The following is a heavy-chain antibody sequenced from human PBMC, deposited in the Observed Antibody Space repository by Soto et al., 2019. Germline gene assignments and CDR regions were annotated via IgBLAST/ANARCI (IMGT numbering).Heavy chain of an antibody. J-gene: IGHJ4*02. D-gene: IGHD3-16*01. CDR1: GYTFTSYG. V-gene: IGHV1-18*01. CDR3: ARESVTFGLVPFDY. Sequence: QVQLVQSGAEVKKPGASVKVSCKASGYTFTSYGISWVRQAPGQGLAGMGWISAYNGNTNYAQKLQGRGTMTTDTSTSTAYMEIRSLRSDDTAVCYCARESVTFGLVPFDYWRQGSLVTVSS. CDR2: ISAYNGNT.